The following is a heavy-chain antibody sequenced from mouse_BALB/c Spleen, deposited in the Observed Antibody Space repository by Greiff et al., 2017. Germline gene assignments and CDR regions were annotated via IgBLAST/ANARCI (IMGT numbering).Heavy chain of an antibody. J-gene: IGHJ4*01. CDR2: ISYSGST. CDR1: GYSITSDYA. D-gene: IGHD2-4*01. CDR3: VSYDYDSYYAMDY. V-gene: IGHV3-2*02. Sequence: EVQLQESGPGLVKPSQSLSLTCTVTGYSITSDYAWNWIRQFPGNKLEWMGYISYSGSTSYNPSLKSRISITRDTSKNQFFLQLNSVTTEDTATYYCVSYDYDSYYAMDYWGQGTSVTVSS.